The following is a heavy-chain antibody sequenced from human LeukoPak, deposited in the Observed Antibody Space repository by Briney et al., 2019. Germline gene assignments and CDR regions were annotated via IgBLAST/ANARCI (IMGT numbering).Heavy chain of an antibody. CDR2: IKTDGSLT. Sequence: GALRLSCAASGFNFDTYGLSWVRQATGKGLEWVANIKTDGSLTYYVDSVKGRFTISRDNAKNSLYLQMNSLRAEDTAVYYCARDLNWETYWGQGTLVSVSS. J-gene: IGHJ4*02. CDR1: GFNFDTYG. D-gene: IGHD7-27*01. CDR3: ARDLNWETY. V-gene: IGHV3-7*01.